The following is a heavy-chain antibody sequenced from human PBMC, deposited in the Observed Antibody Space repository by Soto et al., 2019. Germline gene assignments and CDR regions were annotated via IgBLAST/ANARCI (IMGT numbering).Heavy chain of an antibody. D-gene: IGHD5-18*01. CDR1: GFSISRYW. CDR3: ARGGFSYRTGIEH. Sequence: EVQLVESGGGLVQPGGSLRLSCAASGFSISRYWLTWVRQAPGKGLEWVADIKQDESETYYVDSVKGRFTISRDNAKNSLFLQMASLRVEDTALYYCARGGFSYRTGIEHWGQGTLVIVSA. J-gene: IGHJ4*02. V-gene: IGHV3-7*01. CDR2: IKQDESET.